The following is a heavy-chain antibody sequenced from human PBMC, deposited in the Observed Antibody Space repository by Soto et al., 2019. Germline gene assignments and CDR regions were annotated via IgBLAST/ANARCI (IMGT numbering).Heavy chain of an antibody. D-gene: IGHD5-12*01. J-gene: IGHJ4*02. CDR2: INHNSATI. V-gene: IGHV3-48*02. CDR1: GFPFRTYA. Sequence: EVQLVESGGGLIQPGGSLRLSCAASGFPFRTYARNWVRQAPGKGLEWVSYINHNSATIYYADSVKGRFTISRDNAKNSLYLQMNSLRDEDTALYYCVRDRGYTGYDLEYWGQGTLVTVSS. CDR3: VRDRGYTGYDLEY.